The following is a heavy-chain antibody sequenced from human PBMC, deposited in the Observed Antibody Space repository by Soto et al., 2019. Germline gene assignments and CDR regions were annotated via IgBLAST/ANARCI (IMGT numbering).Heavy chain of an antibody. CDR1: GFNFDNYG. Sequence: GGSLRLSCQASGFNFDNYGMHWVRQAPGKGLEWVAVITYDGSNKYYADSVKGRFTISRDNSKNSLYLQMNSLRAEDTAVYYCARAPWDGSGTYYISYYGMNVWGQGTTVTVSS. V-gene: IGHV3-30*03. D-gene: IGHD3-10*01. CDR2: ITYDGSNK. CDR3: ARAPWDGSGTYYISYYGMNV. J-gene: IGHJ6*02.